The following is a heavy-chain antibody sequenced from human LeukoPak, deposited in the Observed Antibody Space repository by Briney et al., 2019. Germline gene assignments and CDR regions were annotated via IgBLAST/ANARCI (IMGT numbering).Heavy chain of an antibody. CDR1: GYTFTSYY. J-gene: IGHJ4*02. CDR2: INPSGGST. Sequence: ASVKVSCKASGYTFTSYYMHWVRQAPGQGLEWTGIINPSGGSTSYAQKFQGRVTMTRDTSTSTVYMELSSLRSEDTAVYYCASLRSVVGATHEAGYWGQGTLVTVSS. V-gene: IGHV1-46*01. D-gene: IGHD1-26*01. CDR3: ASLRSVVGATHEAGY.